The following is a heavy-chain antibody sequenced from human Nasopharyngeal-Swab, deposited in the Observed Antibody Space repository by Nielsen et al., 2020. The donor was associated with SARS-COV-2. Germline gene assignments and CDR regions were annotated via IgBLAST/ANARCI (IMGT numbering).Heavy chain of an antibody. CDR2: INHSGNT. Sequence: SETLSLTCAVYGGSFSGYYWSWIRQLPGKGLEWIGEINHSGNTKYNPSLKSRVTLSVDTSKNQFSLTLSSVTAADTAVYYCARGGNTPMIISYWGQGTLVTVSS. J-gene: IGHJ4*02. D-gene: IGHD5-18*01. V-gene: IGHV4-34*01. CDR3: ARGGNTPMIISY. CDR1: GGSFSGYY.